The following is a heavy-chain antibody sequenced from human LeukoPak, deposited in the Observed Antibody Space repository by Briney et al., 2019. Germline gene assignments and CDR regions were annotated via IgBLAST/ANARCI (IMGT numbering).Heavy chain of an antibody. CDR1: GYRVTAND. CDR2: LNTNTDVT. J-gene: IGHJ1*01. Sequence: ASVRVSCKASGYRVTANDLHWVRQAPGQGFEWLGLLNTNTDVTFYGQKLQGRTRLTRDTSVNPGHMFLDDLPSDATAVYYCARGTGYNTNAYGLPWGQGTLVTASS. D-gene: IGHD5-24*01. CDR3: ARGTGYNTNAYGLP. V-gene: IGHV1-2*02.